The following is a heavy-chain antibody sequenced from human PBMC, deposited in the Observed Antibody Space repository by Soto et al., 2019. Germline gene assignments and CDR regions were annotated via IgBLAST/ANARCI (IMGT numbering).Heavy chain of an antibody. Sequence: GGSLRLACAAPGFTFSDHYMDWVRQAPGRGLQWVGRIRNRANSYTTEYAASVRGRFTISRDASENSLYLQMNSLKIEDTATYYCVRIWVNYYPDYWGQGT. J-gene: IGHJ4*02. CDR1: GFTFSDHY. D-gene: IGHD1-7*01. CDR3: VRIWVNYYPDY. V-gene: IGHV3-72*01. CDR2: IRNRANSYTT.